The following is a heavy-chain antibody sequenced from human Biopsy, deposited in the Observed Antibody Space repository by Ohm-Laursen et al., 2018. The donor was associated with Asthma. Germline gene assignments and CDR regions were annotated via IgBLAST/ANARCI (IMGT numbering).Heavy chain of an antibody. CDR2: IMTVFGTT. J-gene: IGHJ6*02. V-gene: IGHV1-69*15. CDR3: ARCQVGYSSGWSLLLKKIYYSGMDV. Sequence: SSVKVSCNAPGGTFSNFAISWVRQAPGQGLEWLGRIMTVFGTTNYAQKFQGRVTITADESTSTAYMEVTSLRSEDTAIYYCARCQVGYSSGWSLLLKKIYYSGMDVWGQGTAVTVSS. CDR1: GGTFSNFA. D-gene: IGHD6-19*01.